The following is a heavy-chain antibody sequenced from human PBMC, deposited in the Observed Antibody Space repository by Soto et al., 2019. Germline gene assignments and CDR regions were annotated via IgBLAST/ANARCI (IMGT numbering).Heavy chain of an antibody. J-gene: IGHJ6*02. CDR1: GYTFTTFG. CDR3: ARDPTIFGVVQNYGMDV. CDR2: ISAYNGYT. D-gene: IGHD3-3*01. V-gene: IGHV1-18*01. Sequence: QVQLVQSGAEVKKPGASVKVSCKASGYTFTTFGISWVRQAPGQGLEWMGWISAYNGYTNYAQKLPGRVTMTTDTSTSTAYMELRSLRSDDTAVYYCARDPTIFGVVQNYGMDVWGQGTTVTVSS.